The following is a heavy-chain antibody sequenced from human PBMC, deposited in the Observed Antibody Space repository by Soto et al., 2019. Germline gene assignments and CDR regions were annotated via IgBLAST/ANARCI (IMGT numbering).Heavy chain of an antibody. J-gene: IGHJ4*02. CDR1: GYSFTSYW. V-gene: IGHV5-51*01. CDR2: IYPGDSDT. Sequence: LGESLKISCKGSGYSFTSYWIGWVRQMPGKGLEWMGIIYPGDSDTRYSPSFQGQVTMTTDTSTSTAYMELRSLRSDDTAVYYSARDAAVGLFAYWGQGTLVTVYS. D-gene: IGHD1-26*01. CDR3: ARDAAVGLFAY.